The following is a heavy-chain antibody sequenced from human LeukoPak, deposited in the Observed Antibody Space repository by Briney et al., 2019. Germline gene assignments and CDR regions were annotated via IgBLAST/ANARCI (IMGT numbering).Heavy chain of an antibody. CDR2: IYYSGNT. CDR1: GFALSSYE. J-gene: IGHJ4*02. Sequence: GSLSLSCTVSGFALSSYEMSWFRQAPGKGLEWIGSIYYSGNTYYNASLKSQVSISIDTSKNRFSLKLTSVTAADTAVYYCARQTGSGLFILPGGQGTLVTVSS. CDR3: ARQTGSGLFILP. D-gene: IGHD3/OR15-3a*01. V-gene: IGHV4-39*01.